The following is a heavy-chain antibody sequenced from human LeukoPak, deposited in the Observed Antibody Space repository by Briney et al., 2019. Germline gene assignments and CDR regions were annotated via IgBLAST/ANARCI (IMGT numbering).Heavy chain of an antibody. CDR3: ARHGQTSMVPIDY. D-gene: IGHD5-18*01. J-gene: IGHJ4*02. CDR1: GGSIRGYY. Sequence: SETLSLTCTVSGGSIRGYYWSWIRQPPGRTLEWIGYIFYSGSTNYNPSLKGRATILVDTSKNQFALKVTSVTAADTAVYYCARHGQTSMVPIDYWGQGTLVTVSS. V-gene: IGHV4-59*08. CDR2: IFYSGST.